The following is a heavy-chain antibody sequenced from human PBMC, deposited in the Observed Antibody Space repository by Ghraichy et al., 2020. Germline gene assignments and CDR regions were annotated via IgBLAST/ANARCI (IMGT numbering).Heavy chain of an antibody. J-gene: IGHJ4*02. V-gene: IGHV1-18*01. CDR1: GYTFLDYG. Sequence: ASVKVSCKASGYTFLDYGITWVRQAPGQGFEYMGWVSPYNGNTNFAQKLQGRVTLTTDTSTTTAYMELRSLTSDDTAVYYCARGEGFLDYWGQGTLVTVSS. CDR2: VSPYNGNT. CDR3: ARGEGFLDY.